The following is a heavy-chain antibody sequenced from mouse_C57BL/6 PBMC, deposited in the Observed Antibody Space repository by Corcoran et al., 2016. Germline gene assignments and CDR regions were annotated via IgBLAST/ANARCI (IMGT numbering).Heavy chain of an antibody. J-gene: IGHJ1*03. CDR3: ARADYYGSSYDYWYFDV. CDR1: GYTFTTYG. D-gene: IGHD1-1*01. CDR2: INTYSGVP. V-gene: IGHV9-3*01. Sequence: QIQLVQSGPELKKPGETVKISCKASGYTFTTYGMSWVKQAPGKGLKWMGWINTYSGVPTYADDFKGRFAFSLETSASTAYLQINNLKNEDTATYFCARADYYGSSYDYWYFDVWGTGTTVTVSS.